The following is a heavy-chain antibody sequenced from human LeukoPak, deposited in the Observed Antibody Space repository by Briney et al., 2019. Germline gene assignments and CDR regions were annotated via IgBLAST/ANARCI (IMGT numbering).Heavy chain of an antibody. CDR2: IYQNGNT. Sequence: SETLSLTCAVSGGSISSGGYSWSWIRQPPGKGLEWIGYIYQNGNTYYNPSLKSRVTISVDRSKNQFSLNLSSVTAADTAVYYCGRGGIAAAASGIDYWGQGALVAVSS. CDR3: GRGGIAAAASGIDY. J-gene: IGHJ4*02. V-gene: IGHV4-30-2*01. D-gene: IGHD6-13*01. CDR1: GGSISSGGYS.